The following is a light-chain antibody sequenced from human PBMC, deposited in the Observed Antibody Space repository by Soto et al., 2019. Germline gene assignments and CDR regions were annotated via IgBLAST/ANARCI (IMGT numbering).Light chain of an antibody. CDR1: QGIVSW. V-gene: IGKV1-12*01. CDR3: QQANSFPLT. Sequence: DIQMTQSPSSVSASVGDRVTITCRASQGIVSWLAWYQQKPGKAPKLLISGASSLQSGVPSRFSGSGFGTDFTLTISSLQPEDFATYYCQQANSFPLTFGGGTKVDIK. J-gene: IGKJ4*01. CDR2: GAS.